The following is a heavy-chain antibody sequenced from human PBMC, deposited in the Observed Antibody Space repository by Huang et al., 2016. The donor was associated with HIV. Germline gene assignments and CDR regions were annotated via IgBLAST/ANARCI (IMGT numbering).Heavy chain of an antibody. CDR1: GYSFTNYW. J-gene: IGHJ4*02. Sequence: EVQLVQSEAEVKKPGESLKISCRGSGYSFTNYWIGWGRQRPGEGLEWMGVIYPADSDTRYSPSFQGQVTFSADKSTRTAYLQWSSLQASDTAIYYCARSEVLVTAVPFDHWGQGTLVTVSS. CDR3: ARSEVLVTAVPFDH. CDR2: IYPADSDT. D-gene: IGHD2-21*02. V-gene: IGHV5-51*03.